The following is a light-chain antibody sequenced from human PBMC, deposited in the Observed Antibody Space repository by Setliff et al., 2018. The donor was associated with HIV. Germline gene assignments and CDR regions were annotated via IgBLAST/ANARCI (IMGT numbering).Light chain of an antibody. CDR3: AAWDDGLNAFYV. J-gene: IGLJ1*01. Sequence: QSALTQPPSTSGTPGHRVIISCSGSNSNIGGNTVNWYQQLPGTAPKLLIYSNNQRPSGVPDRFSGSKSGTSASPAISGLQSEDEADYYCAAWDDGLNAFYVFGTGTKSPS. CDR1: NSNIGGNT. V-gene: IGLV1-44*01. CDR2: SNN.